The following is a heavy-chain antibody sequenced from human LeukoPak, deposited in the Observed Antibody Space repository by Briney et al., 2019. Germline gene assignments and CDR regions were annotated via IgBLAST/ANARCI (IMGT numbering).Heavy chain of an antibody. CDR2: IYTSGST. D-gene: IGHD4-17*01. V-gene: IGHV4-4*07. Sequence: SETLSLTCTVSGGSISSYNWSWIRQPAGKGLEWIGRIYTSGSTNYNPSLKSRVTMSVDTSKNQFSLKLSSVTAADTAVYYCARDRVDIRSDAFDIWGQGTMVTVSS. CDR1: GGSISSYN. CDR3: ARDRVDIRSDAFDI. J-gene: IGHJ3*02.